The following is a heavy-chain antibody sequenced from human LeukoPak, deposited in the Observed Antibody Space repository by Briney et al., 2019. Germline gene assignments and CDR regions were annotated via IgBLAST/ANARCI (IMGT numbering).Heavy chain of an antibody. CDR3: ARDPAMVFFDY. Sequence: PSETLSLTCTVSGGSISSSSYYWGWIRQPPGKGLEWVVSIYYSGSTYYHPSPKSRVTISADTSKNQFPLKLSSVTAADTAVYFCARDPAMVFFDYWGQGTLLTVSS. V-gene: IGHV4-39*02. CDR2: IYYSGST. J-gene: IGHJ4*02. CDR1: GGSISSSSYY. D-gene: IGHD5-18*01.